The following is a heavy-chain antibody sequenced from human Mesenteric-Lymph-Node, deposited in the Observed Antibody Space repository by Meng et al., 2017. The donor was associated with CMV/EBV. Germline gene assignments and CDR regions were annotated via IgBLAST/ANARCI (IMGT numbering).Heavy chain of an antibody. CDR2: IYYSGST. D-gene: IGHD1-26*01. Sequence: SETLSLTCTVSGGSISSSSYYWGWIRQPPGKGLEWIGSIYYSGSTYYNPSLKSRVTISLDPSKNQVSLKLNSVTAADSAIYYCARASIYYYHEDVWGQGTTVTVSS. V-gene: IGHV4-39*07. J-gene: IGHJ6*02. CDR1: GGSISSSSYY. CDR3: ARASIYYYHEDV.